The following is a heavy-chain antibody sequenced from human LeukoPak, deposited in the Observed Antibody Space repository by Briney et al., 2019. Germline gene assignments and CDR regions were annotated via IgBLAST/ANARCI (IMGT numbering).Heavy chain of an antibody. CDR2: IYYSGST. Sequence: SETLSLTCTVSGGSISSSSYYWGWIRQPPGKGLEWIGSIYYSGSTYYNPSLKSRVTISVDTSKNQFSLKLSSVTAADTAVYYCARHSSSWFDYWGQGTLVTASS. CDR1: GGSISSSSYY. J-gene: IGHJ4*02. V-gene: IGHV4-39*01. CDR3: ARHSSSWFDY. D-gene: IGHD6-13*01.